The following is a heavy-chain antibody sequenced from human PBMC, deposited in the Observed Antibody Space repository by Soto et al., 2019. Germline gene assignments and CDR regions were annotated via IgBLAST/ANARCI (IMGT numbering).Heavy chain of an antibody. CDR3: AKDGVMTVTPPYFAY. V-gene: IGHV3-23*01. J-gene: IGHJ4*02. D-gene: IGHD4-17*01. CDR1: GGKCGGYA. CDR2: ISGSGGST. Sequence: GGSMRVCWGAAGGKCGGYAGSCVSKDQGKGLEWVSAISGSGGSTYYADSVKGRFTISRDNSKNTLYLQMNSLRAEDTAVYYCAKDGVMTVTPPYFAYLVQGTLVPVSS.